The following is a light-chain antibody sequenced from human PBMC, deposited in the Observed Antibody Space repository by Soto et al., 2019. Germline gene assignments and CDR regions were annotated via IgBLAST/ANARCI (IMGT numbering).Light chain of an antibody. V-gene: IGKV1-5*01. CDR2: AAS. CDR1: QSISKY. CDR3: QQYDKYWT. Sequence: DIQMTQSPSTLSASVGDRVTITCRASQSISKYLAWYQQKPGKAPKLLIYAASTLQSGVPSRFSGSGSGTEFTLTITSLQADDFATYYCQQYDKYWTFGQGTKVDIK. J-gene: IGKJ1*01.